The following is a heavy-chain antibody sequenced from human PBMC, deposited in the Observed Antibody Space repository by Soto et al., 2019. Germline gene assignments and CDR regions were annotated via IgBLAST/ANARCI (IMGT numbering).Heavy chain of an antibody. D-gene: IGHD1-26*01. Sequence: PSETLSLTCAVSGASITSSNWWSWIRQPPGKGLEWIGEIHHSGSTNYNPSLRSRAIISVDKSKNKLSLELSSVTAADTAVYYGARTIVGATGSDYWGQGTLVTVSS. CDR1: GASITSSNW. V-gene: IGHV4-4*02. CDR2: IHHSGST. J-gene: IGHJ4*02. CDR3: ARTIVGATGSDY.